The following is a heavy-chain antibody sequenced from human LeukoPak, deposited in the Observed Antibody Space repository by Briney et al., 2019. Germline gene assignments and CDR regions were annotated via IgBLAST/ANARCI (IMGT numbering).Heavy chain of an antibody. Sequence: SETLSLTCAVYGGSFSGYYWSWIRQPPGKWLEWIGEINHSGSTNYNPSLKSRVTISVDTSKNQFSLKLSSVTAADTAVYYCARGPNYDILTGYYPFDYWGQGTLVTVSS. J-gene: IGHJ4*02. V-gene: IGHV4-34*01. CDR3: ARGPNYDILTGYYPFDY. CDR1: GGSFSGYY. CDR2: INHSGST. D-gene: IGHD3-9*01.